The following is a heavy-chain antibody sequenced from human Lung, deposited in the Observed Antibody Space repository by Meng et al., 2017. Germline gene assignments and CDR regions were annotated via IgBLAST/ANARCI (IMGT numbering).Heavy chain of an antibody. CDR2: IIPIFGTA. D-gene: IGHD3-10*01. CDR1: GVTFSSCA. CDR3: ARDNYGSGSYYPNWFDP. V-gene: IGHV1-69*05. Sequence: VPSGHEVKTHGGSSKLHGKASGVTFSSCASSWVQQAPGQGLEWMGGIIPIFGTANYAQKFQGRVTITTDESTSTAYMELSSLRSEDTAVYYCARDNYGSGSYYPNWFDPWGQGTLVTVSS. J-gene: IGHJ5*02.